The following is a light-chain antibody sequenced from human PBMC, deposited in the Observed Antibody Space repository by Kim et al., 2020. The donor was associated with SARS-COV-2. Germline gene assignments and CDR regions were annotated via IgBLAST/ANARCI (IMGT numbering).Light chain of an antibody. V-gene: IGLV3-21*04. CDR2: YDS. CDR3: QVWDSSSDHRV. CDR1: NIGSKR. Sequence: SYELTQPPSVSVAPGKTARITCGGNNIGSKRLHWYQQKPGQAPVLVIYYDSDRPSGIPERFSGSNSGNTATLTISRVEAGDEADYYCQVWDSSSDHRVFG. J-gene: IGLJ3*02.